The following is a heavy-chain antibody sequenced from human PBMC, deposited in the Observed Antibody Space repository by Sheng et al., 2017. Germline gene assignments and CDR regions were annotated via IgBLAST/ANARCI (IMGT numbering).Heavy chain of an antibody. Sequence: QVQLVESGGGLVKPGGSLRLSCAASGFTFSDYYMSWIRQAPGKGLEWVSYISSSSSYTNYADSVKGRFTISRDNAKNSLYLQMNSLRAEDTAVYYCARREQQLVPDYWGQGTLVTVSS. CDR3: ARREQQLVPDY. D-gene: IGHD6-13*01. V-gene: IGHV3-11*05. CDR2: ISSSSSYT. CDR1: GFTFSDYY. J-gene: IGHJ4*02.